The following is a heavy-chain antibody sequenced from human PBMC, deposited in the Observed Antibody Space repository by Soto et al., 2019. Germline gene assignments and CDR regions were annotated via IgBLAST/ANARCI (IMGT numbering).Heavy chain of an antibody. CDR1: GGTFSSYA. CDR2: IIPIFGTE. CDR3: ARGDIVVVPAAIRSKGFDAFDI. Sequence: QVQLVQSGAEVKKPGSSVKVSCKASGGTFSSYAISWVRQAPGQGLEWMGAIIPIFGTENYAQKFQGRVTITADESTSTADTELSSLRSSGTAVYYYARGDIVVVPAAIRSKGFDAFDIWGQGTMVTVAS. D-gene: IGHD2-2*02. J-gene: IGHJ3*02. V-gene: IGHV1-69*01.